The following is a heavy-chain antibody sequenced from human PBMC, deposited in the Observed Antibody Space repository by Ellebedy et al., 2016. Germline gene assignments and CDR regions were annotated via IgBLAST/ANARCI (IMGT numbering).Heavy chain of an antibody. CDR1: GFTFNIAG. J-gene: IGHJ4*02. D-gene: IGHD3-3*01. CDR2: IVFSGAAT. CDR3: ARDGSEWSRDY. V-gene: IGHV3-21*06. Sequence: GGSLRLSXAASGFTFNIAGMTWVRQAPGKGLEWVGTIVFSGAATYYADSVKGRFIISRDNIKSSLFLQMNSLRVEDTGVYYCARDGSEWSRDYWGQGSLVTVSS.